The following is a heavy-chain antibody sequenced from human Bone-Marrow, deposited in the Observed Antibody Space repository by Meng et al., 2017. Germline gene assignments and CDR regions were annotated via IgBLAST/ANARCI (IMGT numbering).Heavy chain of an antibody. CDR2: IWYDGSNK. D-gene: IGHD2-8*01. Sequence: GESLKISCAASGFTFSSYGMHWVRQAPGKGLEWVAVIWYDGSNKYYADSVKSRFTISRDNSKNTLYLQMNSLRAEDTAVYYCARAKGRSYKNIVLMVYAQGYGMDVWGQGTTVNVSS. CDR3: ARAKGRSYKNIVLMVYAQGYGMDV. J-gene: IGHJ6*02. CDR1: GFTFSSYG. V-gene: IGHV3-33*01.